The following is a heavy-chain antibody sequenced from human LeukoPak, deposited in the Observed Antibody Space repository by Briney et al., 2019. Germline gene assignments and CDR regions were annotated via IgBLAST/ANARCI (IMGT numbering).Heavy chain of an antibody. Sequence: GGSLRLSCAASGLTFSSDAMSWVRQAPGKGLEWVSAISGSSGHTYYADSVKGRFTISRDNSKNTLYLQMNSLRAEDTAVYYCAKVGFSEMEWLLYSDHWGQGTLVTVSS. CDR2: ISGSSGHT. D-gene: IGHD3-3*01. J-gene: IGHJ4*02. CDR1: GLTFSSDA. V-gene: IGHV3-23*01. CDR3: AKVGFSEMEWLLYSDH.